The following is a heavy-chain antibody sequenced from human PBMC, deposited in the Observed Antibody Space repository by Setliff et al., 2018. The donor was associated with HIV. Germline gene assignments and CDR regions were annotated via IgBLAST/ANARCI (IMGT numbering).Heavy chain of an antibody. CDR3: ARSPGFWYFDL. V-gene: IGHV4-59*01. Sequence: ASETLSLTCIVSGASISSNTWSWIRQAPGKGLQWIGFIYNSVTTNYNPSLKSRVTISVDTSKTHFSLKLSSVTAADTAVYYCARSPGFWYFDLWGPGTLVTVSS. CDR2: IYNSVTT. CDR1: GASISSNT. J-gene: IGHJ2*01.